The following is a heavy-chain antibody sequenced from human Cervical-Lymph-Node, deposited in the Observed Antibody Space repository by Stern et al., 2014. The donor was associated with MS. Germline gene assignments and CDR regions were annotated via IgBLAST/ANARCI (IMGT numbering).Heavy chain of an antibody. CDR1: GYTFANYA. CDR2: INTDSGDT. CDR3: ARSWFLWYLEY. J-gene: IGHJ4*02. D-gene: IGHD6-13*01. Sequence: QVQLGQSGAEVKKPGASVKLSCKTSGYTFANYAMHWVRQAPGHRLEWMGWINTDSGDTRVSQKFQGRVTITKDTSASTAYMELSSLGSEDTAVYYCARSWFLWYLEYWGQGTLVTVSS. V-gene: IGHV1-3*04.